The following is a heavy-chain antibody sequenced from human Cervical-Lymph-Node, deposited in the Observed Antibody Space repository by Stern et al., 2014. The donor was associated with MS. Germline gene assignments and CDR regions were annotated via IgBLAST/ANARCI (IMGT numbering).Heavy chain of an antibody. J-gene: IGHJ4*02. V-gene: IGHV1-2*02. Sequence: VQLVQSGTDVKKPGASAKVSCEASGYSFTDYYIHWVRQAPGQGLEWMGCINPATGATTYAQNLEGRVTMTRDTSITTAYMELSRLSSDDTAVYYCARDLADYRYYFDSWGPGTLVTVSS. CDR2: INPATGAT. D-gene: IGHD4-11*01. CDR3: ARDLADYRYYFDS. CDR1: GYSFTDYY.